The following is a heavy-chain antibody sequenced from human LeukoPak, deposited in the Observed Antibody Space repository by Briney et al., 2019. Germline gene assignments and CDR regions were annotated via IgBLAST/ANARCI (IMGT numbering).Heavy chain of an antibody. J-gene: IGHJ4*02. CDR2: ISAYNGNT. D-gene: IGHD6-19*01. CDR3: ARSVAGTEDY. CDR1: GGTFSSYA. Sequence: ASVKVSCKASGGTFSSYAISWVRQAPGQGLEWMGWISAYNGNTNYAQKLQGRVTMTTDTSTSTAYMELRSLRSDDTAVYYCARSVAGTEDYWGQGTLVTVSS. V-gene: IGHV1-18*01.